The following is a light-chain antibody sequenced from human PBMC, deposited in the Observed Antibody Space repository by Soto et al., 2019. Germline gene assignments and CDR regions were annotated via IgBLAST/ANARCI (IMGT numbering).Light chain of an antibody. J-gene: IGLJ2*01. CDR2: DVS. V-gene: IGLV2-11*01. CDR1: SSDVGGYNY. CDR3: CSYAGSYAVL. Sequence: QSALTQPRSVSGSPGQSVTISCTGTSSDVGGYNYVSWYQQHPGKAPKLMIYDVSKRPSGVPDRFSGSKSGNTASLTISGLEAEDDDDYCCCSYAGSYAVLFGGGTKLTVL.